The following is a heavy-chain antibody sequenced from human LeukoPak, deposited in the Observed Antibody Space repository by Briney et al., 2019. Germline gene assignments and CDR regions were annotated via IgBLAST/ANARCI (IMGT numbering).Heavy chain of an antibody. CDR2: IYYSGST. J-gene: IGHJ4*02. CDR1: GGSISSSSYY. CDR3: ARTCYYDSSGYYLIDY. Sequence: KPSETLSLTCTVSGGSISSSSYYWGWIRPRPGKGLEWIGSIYYSGSTYYNPSLKSRVTISVDTSKNQFSLKLSSVTAADTAVYYCARTCYYDSSGYYLIDYWGQGTLVTVSS. D-gene: IGHD3-22*01. V-gene: IGHV4-39*01.